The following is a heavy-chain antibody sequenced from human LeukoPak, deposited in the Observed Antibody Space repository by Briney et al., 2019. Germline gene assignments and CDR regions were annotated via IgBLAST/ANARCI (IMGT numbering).Heavy chain of an antibody. CDR3: ARGYESSGYYYSYYYYGMDV. V-gene: IGHV3-48*01. J-gene: IGHJ6*02. CDR2: MSSSSSAI. Sequence: GGSLRLSCAASGFTFSSYSMNWVRQAPGKGLEWVSYMSSSSSAIYYADSVKGRFTISRDNAKNSLYLQMNSLRAEDTAVYYCARGYESSGYYYSYYYYGMDVWGQRTTVTVSS. CDR1: GFTFSSYS. D-gene: IGHD3-22*01.